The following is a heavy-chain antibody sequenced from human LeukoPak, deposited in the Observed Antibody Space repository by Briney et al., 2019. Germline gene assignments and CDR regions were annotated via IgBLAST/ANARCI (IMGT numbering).Heavy chain of an antibody. Sequence: PSETLSLTCTVSGGSISSSSYYWGWIRQPPGKGLEWIGSIYYSGSTYYNPSLKSRVTISVDTSKNQFSLKLRSVTAADTAVYYSTRHDYSNYANWFDPWGKGTLVTASS. D-gene: IGHD4-11*01. CDR3: TRHDYSNYANWFDP. CDR1: GGSISSSSYY. V-gene: IGHV4-39*01. CDR2: IYYSGST. J-gene: IGHJ5*02.